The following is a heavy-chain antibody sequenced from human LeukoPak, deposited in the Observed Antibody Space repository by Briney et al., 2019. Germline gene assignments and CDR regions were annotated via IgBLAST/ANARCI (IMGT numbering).Heavy chain of an antibody. CDR2: INHSGST. CDR1: GGSFSGYY. V-gene: IGHV4-34*01. J-gene: IGHJ3*02. Sequence: SETLSLTCAVYGGSFSGYYWSWIRQPPGKGLEWIGEINHSGSTNYNPSLKSRVTISVDTSKNQFSLKLSSVTAADTAVYYCARELALYCSGGSCSFDAFDIWGQGTMVTVSS. D-gene: IGHD2-15*01. CDR3: ARELALYCSGGSCSFDAFDI.